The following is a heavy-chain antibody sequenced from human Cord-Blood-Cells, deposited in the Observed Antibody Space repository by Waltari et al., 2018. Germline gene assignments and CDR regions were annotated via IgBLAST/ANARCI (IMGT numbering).Heavy chain of an antibody. V-gene: IGHV4-59*01. CDR3: AREGGLAVDAFDI. J-gene: IGHJ3*02. CDR1: GGSISSYY. Sequence: QVQLQESGPGLVKPSETLSLTCTVSGGSISSYYWSWIRQPPGKGLEWIGYIYYSGSTNYNPSLKSRVTISVDTSKNQFSLKLSSVTAADTAVYYCAREGGLAVDAFDIWGQGTMVTVSS. D-gene: IGHD2-21*01. CDR2: IYYSGST.